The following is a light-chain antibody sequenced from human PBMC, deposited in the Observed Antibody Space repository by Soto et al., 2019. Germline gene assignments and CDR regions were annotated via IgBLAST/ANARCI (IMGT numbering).Light chain of an antibody. CDR2: EVS. J-gene: IGLJ1*01. V-gene: IGLV2-14*01. CDR1: IIDIAPYNY. CDR3: SSYTSSTNYV. Sequence: QFVLTQPGSRSGPPAYSLTISCTATIIDIAPYNYVSWYQQHPGKAPKLIIYEVSYRPSGISNRFSGSKSGNTASLAISGLQAEDEADYYCSSYTSSTNYVFGRGTKVTVL.